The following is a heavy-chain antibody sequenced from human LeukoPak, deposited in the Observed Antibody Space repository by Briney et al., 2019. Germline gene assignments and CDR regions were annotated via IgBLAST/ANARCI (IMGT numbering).Heavy chain of an antibody. J-gene: IGHJ4*02. CDR2: IKSKLDGETT. Sequence: GGSLRLSCAASGFTFNAWMTWVRQVPGKGLEWVGRIKSKLDGETTEFAAPVSGRFTISRDDSKEMMFLQMDSLKTEDTAVYYCVTARRNANGYFPFDYWGQGALVAVS. CDR1: GFTFNAW. CDR3: VTARRNANGYFPFDY. V-gene: IGHV3-15*01. D-gene: IGHD5-24*01.